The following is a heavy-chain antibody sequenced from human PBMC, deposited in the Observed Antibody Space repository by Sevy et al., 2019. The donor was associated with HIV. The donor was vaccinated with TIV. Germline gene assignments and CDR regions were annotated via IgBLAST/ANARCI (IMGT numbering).Heavy chain of an antibody. Sequence: GGSLRLSCVASGFTFSSYEMNWVRQAPGKGLEWVSYISNSGNIIYYEDSVKGRFTISRDNAKNSLYLQMNSLRAKDTAVYYCAREDGSRQYFQYWGQGTLVTVSS. CDR3: AREDGSRQYFQY. J-gene: IGHJ1*01. CDR2: ISNSGNII. D-gene: IGHD6-13*01. CDR1: GFTFSSYE. V-gene: IGHV3-48*03.